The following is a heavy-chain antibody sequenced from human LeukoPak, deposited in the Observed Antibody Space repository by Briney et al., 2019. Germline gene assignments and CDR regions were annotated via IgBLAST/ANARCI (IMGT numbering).Heavy chain of an antibody. CDR1: GFTFSSYA. J-gene: IGHJ4*02. V-gene: IGHV3-21*01. Sequence: GGSLRLSCAASGFTFSSYAMNWIRQAPGKGLEWVSSISSSGAYIYYADLVEGRFTISRDNGKNSLYLQMNSLRAEDTAVYYCTRGVGNYRYYFDFWGQGTLVTVSS. CDR2: ISSSGAYI. D-gene: IGHD3-22*01. CDR3: TRGVGNYRYYFDF.